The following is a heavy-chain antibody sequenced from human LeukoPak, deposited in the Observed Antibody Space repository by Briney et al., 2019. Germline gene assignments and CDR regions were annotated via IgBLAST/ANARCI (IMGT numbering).Heavy chain of an antibody. V-gene: IGHV4-34*01. Sequence: SETLSLTCAVYGGSFSGYYWSWIRQPPGKGLEWIGEINHSGSTNYNPSLKSRVTISVDTSKNQFSLKLSSVTAADTAVYYCARGRWKMGIVVVPAARFDYWGQGTLVTVSS. J-gene: IGHJ4*02. D-gene: IGHD2-2*03. CDR1: GGSFSGYY. CDR3: ARGRWKMGIVVVPAARFDY. CDR2: INHSGST.